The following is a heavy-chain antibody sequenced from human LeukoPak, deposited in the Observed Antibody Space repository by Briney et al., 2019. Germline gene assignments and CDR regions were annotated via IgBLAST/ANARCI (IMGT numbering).Heavy chain of an antibody. D-gene: IGHD6-6*01. CDR3: ARVTYSSSSMSLDAFDI. CDR1: GGSISSYY. J-gene: IGHJ3*02. Sequence: SETLSLTCIVSGGSISSYYWSWIRQPAGKGLEWIGRIYTSGSTNYNPSLKSRVTMSVDTSKNQFSLKLSSVTAADAAVFYCARVTYSSSSMSLDAFDIWGQETMVTVSS. V-gene: IGHV4-4*07. CDR2: IYTSGST.